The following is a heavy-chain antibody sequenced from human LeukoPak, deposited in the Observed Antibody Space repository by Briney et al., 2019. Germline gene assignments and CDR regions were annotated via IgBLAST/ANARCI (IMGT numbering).Heavy chain of an antibody. CDR3: ARSGGSSWYVGLSSPAHARGNYYMDV. CDR2: ISGSGGST. J-gene: IGHJ6*03. V-gene: IGHV3-23*01. Sequence: GGSLRLSCAASGFTFSSYAMSWVRQAPGKGLEWVSAISGSGGSTYYADSVKGRFTISRDNSKNTLYLQMNSLRAEDTAVYYCARSGGSSWYVGLSSPAHARGNYYMDVWGKGTTVTVSS. D-gene: IGHD6-13*01. CDR1: GFTFSSYA.